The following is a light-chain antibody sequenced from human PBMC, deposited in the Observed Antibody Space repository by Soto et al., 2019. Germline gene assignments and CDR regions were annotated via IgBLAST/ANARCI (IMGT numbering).Light chain of an antibody. Sequence: EIVLTQSPATLSLSPGEIATLSCRASQSVSSYLAWYQQKPGQAPRLLIYDASNRATGIPARFSGSGSGTDFTLTISSLEPEDFAVYYCQQRSNWPRYTFGQGTKLEI. J-gene: IGKJ2*01. CDR3: QQRSNWPRYT. CDR1: QSVSSY. V-gene: IGKV3-11*01. CDR2: DAS.